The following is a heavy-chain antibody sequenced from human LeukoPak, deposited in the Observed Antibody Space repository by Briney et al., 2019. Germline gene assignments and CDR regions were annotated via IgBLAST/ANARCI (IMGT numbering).Heavy chain of an antibody. CDR3: GRGVGPYDATNYYFRFHY. CDR1: GFSLSDYG. J-gene: IGHJ4*02. V-gene: IGHV3-23*01. CDR2: INNVGGFT. D-gene: IGHD3-22*01. Sequence: GGSLRLSCAVSGFSLSDYGMTWVRQAPGKGLEWVSGINNVGGFTKYAASVKRRFTIFRANYNNTSFLQMNIPRADATALYFSGRGVGPYDATNYYFRFHYWGQGTLVTVSS.